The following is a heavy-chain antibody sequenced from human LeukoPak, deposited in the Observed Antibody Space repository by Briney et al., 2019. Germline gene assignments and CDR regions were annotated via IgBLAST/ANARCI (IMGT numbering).Heavy chain of an antibody. CDR1: GFTFSGSA. CDR2: IRSKANSYAT. CDR3: TRHGVYDSSGDAFDI. V-gene: IGHV3-73*01. Sequence: GGSLRLSCAASGFTFSGSAMHWVRQASGKGLEWVGRIRSKANSYATAYAASVKGRFTISRDDSKNTAYLQMNSLKTEDTAVYYCTRHGVYDSSGDAFDIWGQGTMVTVSS. J-gene: IGHJ3*02. D-gene: IGHD3-22*01.